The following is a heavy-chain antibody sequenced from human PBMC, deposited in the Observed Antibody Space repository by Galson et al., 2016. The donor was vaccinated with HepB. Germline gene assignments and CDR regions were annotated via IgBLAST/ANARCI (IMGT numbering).Heavy chain of an antibody. CDR3: TSRVERRQSSGWDY. J-gene: IGHJ4*02. CDR1: GYTFTRYA. D-gene: IGHD6-19*01. Sequence: SVKVSCKASGYTFTRYAIHWVRQAPGQRLEWMGWINAGNGNRKYSQRFQGRVTITRDTSASIAHMELSRLRSEETAVYYWTSRVERRQSSGWDYWGQGTLVTVSS. V-gene: IGHV1-3*01. CDR2: INAGNGNR.